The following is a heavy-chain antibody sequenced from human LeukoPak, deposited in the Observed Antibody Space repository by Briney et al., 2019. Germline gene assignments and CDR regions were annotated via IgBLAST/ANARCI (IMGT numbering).Heavy chain of an antibody. V-gene: IGHV4-4*07. CDR2: IYTSGST. Sequence: KPSETLSLTCTVSGGSISSYYWSWIRQPAGKGLEWIGRIYTSGSTNYNPSLKSRVTMSVDTSKNQFSLKLSSVTAADTAVYYCARMELWFGENVFYGEDVWGQGTTVTVSS. J-gene: IGHJ6*02. CDR1: GGSISSYY. D-gene: IGHD3-10*01. CDR3: ARMELWFGENVFYGEDV.